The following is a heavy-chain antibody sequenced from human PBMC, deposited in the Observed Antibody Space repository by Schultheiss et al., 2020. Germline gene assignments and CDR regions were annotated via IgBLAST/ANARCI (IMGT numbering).Heavy chain of an antibody. V-gene: IGHV1-2*02. CDR1: GYTFTNYG. J-gene: IGHJ5*02. CDR3: ARGREFDWLFNNWFDP. D-gene: IGHD3-9*01. Sequence: ASVKVSCKASGYTFTNYGVSWVRQAPGQGLEWMGWINPDTGDTNYAQKFQGRVTLTRDTSISTAYMDLNRLTSDDTAVYYCARGREFDWLFNNWFDPWGQGTLVTVSS. CDR2: INPDTGDT.